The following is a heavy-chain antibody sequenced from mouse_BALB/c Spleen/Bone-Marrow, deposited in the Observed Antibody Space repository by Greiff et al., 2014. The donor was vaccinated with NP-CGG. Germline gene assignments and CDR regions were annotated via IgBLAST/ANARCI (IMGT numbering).Heavy chain of an antibody. J-gene: IGHJ4*01. CDR2: IYPGDGDT. V-gene: IGHV1-80*01. CDR1: GYAFSSYW. D-gene: IGHD5-1*01. Sequence: EKISCKASGYAFSSYWMNWVKQRPGQGLEWIGQIYPGDGDTKYNGKFKGKATLTAEKSSSSAYMQLSGLTSEDSAVYFCARGVPRDEWGQGTSVNVAS. CDR3: ARGVPRDE.